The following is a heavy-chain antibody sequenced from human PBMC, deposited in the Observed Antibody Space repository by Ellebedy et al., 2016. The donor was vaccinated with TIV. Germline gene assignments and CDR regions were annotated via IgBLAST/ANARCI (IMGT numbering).Heavy chain of an antibody. Sequence: AASVKVSCKASGGTFSRYAISWVRQAPGQGLEWMGRIISILGIANYAQKFQDRVTITADKSTSTADMDLSSLRSEDTAMYYCARDLGGAAASWGQGTLVTVSS. D-gene: IGHD6-13*01. J-gene: IGHJ4*02. CDR1: GGTFSRYA. CDR2: IISILGIA. V-gene: IGHV1-69*04. CDR3: ARDLGGAAAS.